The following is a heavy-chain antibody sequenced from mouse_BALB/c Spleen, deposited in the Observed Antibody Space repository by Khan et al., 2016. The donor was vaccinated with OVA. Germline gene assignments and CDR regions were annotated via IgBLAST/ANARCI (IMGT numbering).Heavy chain of an antibody. V-gene: IGHV1-7*01. CDR2: INPTSGYT. Sequence: QVQLKQSGAELAKPGASVKMSCKASGYTFTTYWMHWVKQWPGQGLEWIGYINPTSGYTDYNEKFTDRATLSADRSSSTAYMQLSNLTSEDSAVYYCTGNRIDYWGQGTTLTVSS. CDR1: GYTFTTYW. J-gene: IGHJ2*01. CDR3: TGNRIDY.